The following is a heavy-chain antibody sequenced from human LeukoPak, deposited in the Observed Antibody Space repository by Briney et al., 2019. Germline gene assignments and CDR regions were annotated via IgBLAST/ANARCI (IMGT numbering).Heavy chain of an antibody. CDR1: GASIRSDSNS. J-gene: IGHJ5*02. CDR3: ARGLVVVPAAVRGVWFDP. V-gene: IGHV4-61*10. CDR2: IYYSGST. Sequence: SETLSLTCSVSGASIRSDSNSWKWIRQPAGRELEWIGHIYYSGSTNYNPSLKSRVTISVDTSNNQFSLKLSSVTAADTALYYCARGLVVVPAAVRGVWFDPWGQGTLVTVS. D-gene: IGHD2-2*01.